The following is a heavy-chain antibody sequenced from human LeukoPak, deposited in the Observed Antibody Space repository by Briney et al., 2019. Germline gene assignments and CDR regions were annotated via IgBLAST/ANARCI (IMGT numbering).Heavy chain of an antibody. Sequence: PSETLSLTCAVYGGSFSGYYWSWIRQPPGKGLEWIGEINHSGSTNYNPSLKSRVTMSVDTSKNHFSLKLSSVTAADTAVYYCARETFYYDSSGSIRGGYFDYWGQGTLVTVSS. V-gene: IGHV4-34*01. D-gene: IGHD3-22*01. J-gene: IGHJ4*02. CDR2: INHSGST. CDR1: GGSFSGYY. CDR3: ARETFYYDSSGSIRGGYFDY.